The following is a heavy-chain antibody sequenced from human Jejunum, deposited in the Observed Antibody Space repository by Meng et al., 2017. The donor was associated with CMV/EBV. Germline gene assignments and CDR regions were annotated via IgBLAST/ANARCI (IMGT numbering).Heavy chain of an antibody. CDR3: ARDVIAANYYQYGMDV. CDR2: ISSDGTEK. V-gene: IGHV3-30*04. J-gene: IGHJ6*02. D-gene: IGHD6-6*01. CDR1: FTFSSYC. Sequence: FTFSSYCMHWVRQAPGKGLEWVAVISSDGTEKYDADSVKGRFTISRDNSKNTVYLQMDSLRPEDTAVYYCARDVIAANYYQYGMDVWGQGTTVTVSS.